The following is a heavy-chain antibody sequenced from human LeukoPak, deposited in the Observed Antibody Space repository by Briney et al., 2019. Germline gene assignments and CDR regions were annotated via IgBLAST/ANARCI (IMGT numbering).Heavy chain of an antibody. V-gene: IGHV1-69*13. CDR3: ARDWAPMDYYDTPRGAFDI. D-gene: IGHD3-22*01. CDR1: GGTFSSYA. Sequence: GASVKVSCKASGGTFSSYAISRVRQAPGQGLEWMGGIIPIFGTANYAQKFQGRVTITADESTSTAYMELSSLRSEDTAVYYCARDWAPMDYYDTPRGAFDIWGQGTMVTVSS. J-gene: IGHJ3*02. CDR2: IIPIFGTA.